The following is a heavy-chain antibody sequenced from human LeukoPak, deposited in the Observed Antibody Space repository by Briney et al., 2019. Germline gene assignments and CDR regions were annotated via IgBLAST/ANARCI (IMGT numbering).Heavy chain of an antibody. Sequence: PSETLSLTCTVSGGSISSYYWSWIRQPPGKGLEWIAYIYYSGSTNYNPSLKSRVTISVDTSKNQFSLKLSSVTAADTAVYYCARDLPYSSGWYGYYYYYYGRDVWGQGTTVTVSS. CDR1: GGSISSYY. D-gene: IGHD6-19*01. CDR2: IYYSGST. CDR3: ARDLPYSSGWYGYYYYYYGRDV. J-gene: IGHJ6*02. V-gene: IGHV4-59*12.